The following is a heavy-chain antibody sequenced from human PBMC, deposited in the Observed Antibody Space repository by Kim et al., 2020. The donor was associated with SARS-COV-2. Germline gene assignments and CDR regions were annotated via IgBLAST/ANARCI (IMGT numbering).Heavy chain of an antibody. J-gene: IGHJ4*02. Sequence: GGSLRLSCAASGFTFSSYEMNWVRQAPGKGLEWVSYITSTGYNIYYADSVRGRFTISRDNAKNSLYLQMNSLRAEDTGVYYCARWQQRLAFDSWGQGAL. CDR1: GFTFSSYE. CDR2: ITSTGYNI. D-gene: IGHD6-25*01. V-gene: IGHV3-48*03. CDR3: ARWQQRLAFDS.